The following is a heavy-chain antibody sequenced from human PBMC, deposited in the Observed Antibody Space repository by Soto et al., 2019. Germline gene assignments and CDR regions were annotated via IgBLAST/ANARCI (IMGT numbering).Heavy chain of an antibody. V-gene: IGHV3-74*01. CDR1: GFTFNSYW. Sequence: EVQLVESGGGLVQPGGSLRLSCAASGFTFNSYWIHWVRQAPGEGLVWVSRINGDGSTTNYADSVKGRFASSRDNAKNTVYVDTNSLRAEGTAVYSCERGAFGAFYLDSWGQGTLVTVSS. CDR2: INGDGSTT. CDR3: ERGAFGAFYLDS. J-gene: IGHJ4*02. D-gene: IGHD3-10*01.